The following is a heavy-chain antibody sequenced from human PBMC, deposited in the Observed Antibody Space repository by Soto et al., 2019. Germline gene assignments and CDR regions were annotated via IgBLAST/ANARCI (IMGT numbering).Heavy chain of an antibody. CDR3: ARTLDYGQMDV. J-gene: IGHJ6*04. CDR1: GDSVRNQY. CDR2: IYTSGST. D-gene: IGHD3-16*01. Sequence: PSETLSLPFTVSGDSVRNQYWGWIRRPPGRGLGGIGYIYTSGSTKYNPSLKSPLTISVDTSKNQFSLKLSSVTAADTAVYYCARTLDYGQMDVWGKGTTVTVSS. V-gene: IGHV4-4*09.